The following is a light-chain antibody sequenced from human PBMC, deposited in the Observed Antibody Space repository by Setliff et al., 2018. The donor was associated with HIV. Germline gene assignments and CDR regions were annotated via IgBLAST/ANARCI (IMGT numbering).Light chain of an antibody. CDR3: QQYGTSPWT. Sequence: GSLSLPPGERATLSCRASQSVSSSYLAWYQHKPGQAPRLLIFGASSRATGVPDRFSGSGSGTDFTLTISRLEPEDFAVYYCQQYGTSPWTFGQGTKV. V-gene: IGKV3-20*01. CDR2: GAS. CDR1: QSVSSSY. J-gene: IGKJ1*01.